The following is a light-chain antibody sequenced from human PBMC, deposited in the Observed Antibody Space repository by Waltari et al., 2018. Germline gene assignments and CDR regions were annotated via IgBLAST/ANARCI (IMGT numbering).Light chain of an antibody. Sequence: QLVLTQSPSASASLGASVKLTCTLSSGHSSNVIAWHQQQPEKGPRYLVKVNSDGSHSKGDMSPDRFSGSSSGAEHYLTISSLQSEDEADYYCQTGGHGTWVFGGGTKLTVL. J-gene: IGLJ3*02. CDR2: VNSDGSH. CDR3: QTGGHGTWV. V-gene: IGLV4-69*01. CDR1: SGHSSNV.